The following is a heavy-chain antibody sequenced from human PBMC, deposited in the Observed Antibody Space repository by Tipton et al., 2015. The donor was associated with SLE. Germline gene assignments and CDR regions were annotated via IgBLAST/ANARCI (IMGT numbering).Heavy chain of an antibody. V-gene: IGHV3-21*01. CDR1: GFTFSSYS. J-gene: IGHJ6*03. Sequence: GSLRLSCAASGFTFSSYSINWVRQAPGKGLEWVSSISSGSTYIYYADSVKGRFTISRDNAKNSLYLQMNSLTAEDTAVYYCARVSGSAYYYYYMDVWGKGTTVTVSS. CDR3: ARVSGSAYYYYYMDV. CDR2: ISSGSTYI. D-gene: IGHD1-26*01.